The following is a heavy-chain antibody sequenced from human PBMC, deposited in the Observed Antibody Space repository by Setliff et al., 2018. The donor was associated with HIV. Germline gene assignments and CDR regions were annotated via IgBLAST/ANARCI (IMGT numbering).Heavy chain of an antibody. CDR1: GYTFTGYF. D-gene: IGHD2-2*01. V-gene: IGHV1-2*02. CDR2: INPNSGGT. J-gene: IGHJ4*02. Sequence: ASEKVSCKASGYTFTGYFIHWVRQAPGQGLEWMGWINPNSGGTNYAQKFQGRVTVTRDTSISTAYMELRRLRSDDTAVYYCARGAFVVIPTARHDFDYWGQGALVTVSS. CDR3: ARGAFVVIPTARHDFDY.